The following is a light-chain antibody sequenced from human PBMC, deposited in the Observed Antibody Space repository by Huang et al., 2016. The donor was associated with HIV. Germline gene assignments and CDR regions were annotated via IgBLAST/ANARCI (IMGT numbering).Light chain of an antibody. V-gene: IGKV3-15*01. Sequence: VMMQSPASLSVSPGEGATLSCRASQNIGTNLAWYQQKPGQAPTLLIYSTSRRATGVPARFSGSGAGTQFTLTIGSLQSEDFAIYYCQQYNDWPRTFGQGTKVEI. CDR1: QNIGTN. CDR2: STS. CDR3: QQYNDWPRT. J-gene: IGKJ1*01.